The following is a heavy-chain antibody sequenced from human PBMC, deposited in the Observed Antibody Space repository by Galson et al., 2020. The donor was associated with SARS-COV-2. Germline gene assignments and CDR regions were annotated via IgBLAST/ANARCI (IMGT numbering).Heavy chain of an antibody. D-gene: IGHD1-7*01. J-gene: IGHJ4*02. V-gene: IGHV3-33*01. Sequence: TGGSLRLSCAASGFTFSSYGMHWVRQAPGKGLEWVAVIWYDGSNKYYADSVKGRFTISRDNSKNTLYLQMNSLRAEDTAVYYCASLTGTTFGENFDDWGQGTLVTVSS. CDR3: ASLTGTTFGENFDD. CDR2: IWYDGSNK. CDR1: GFTFSSYG.